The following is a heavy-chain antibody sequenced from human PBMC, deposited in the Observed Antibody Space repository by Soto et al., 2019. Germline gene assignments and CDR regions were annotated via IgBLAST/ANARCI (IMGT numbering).Heavy chain of an antibody. Sequence: ASVKVSCKASGYTFTGYYMHWVRQAPGQGLEWMGWINPNSGGTKYAQKFQGRVTMTRDTSISTAYMELSRLRSDDTAVYYCARDGAYYYDSSGYSFDYWGQGTLVTVSS. CDR1: GYTFTGYY. CDR3: ARDGAYYYDSSGYSFDY. D-gene: IGHD3-22*01. J-gene: IGHJ4*02. CDR2: INPNSGGT. V-gene: IGHV1-2*02.